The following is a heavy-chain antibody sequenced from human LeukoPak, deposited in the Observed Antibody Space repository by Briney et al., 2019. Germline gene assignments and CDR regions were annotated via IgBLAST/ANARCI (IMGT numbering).Heavy chain of an antibody. CDR1: GFTFSNAW. CDR2: IKSKTDGGTT. D-gene: IGHD3-3*01. CDR3: TTGNDFWSGHTPLYGMDV. V-gene: IGHV3-15*01. Sequence: PGGSLRLSCAASGFTFSNAWMSWVRQAPGKGLEWVGRIKSKTDGGTTDYAAPVKGRFTISRDDSKNTLYLQMNSLKTEDTAVYYCTTGNDFWSGHTPLYGMDVWGQGTTVTVSS. J-gene: IGHJ6*02.